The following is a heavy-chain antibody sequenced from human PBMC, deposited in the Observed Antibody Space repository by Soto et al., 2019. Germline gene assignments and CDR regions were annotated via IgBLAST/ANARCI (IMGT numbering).Heavy chain of an antibody. CDR2: IWYDGSNK. CDR3: AREDASRSDAFAM. V-gene: IGHV3-33*01. J-gene: IGHJ3*02. D-gene: IGHD2-2*01. CDR1: GFIFNNYG. Sequence: QVQLVESGGGVVQPGTSLRLSCAASGFIFNNYGMHWVRQAPGKGMEWVAVIWYDGSNKYYADSVKGRFTISRDNSKNTRYLQLNSLRAEDTALYDCAREDASRSDAFAMCGQATMVTVSS.